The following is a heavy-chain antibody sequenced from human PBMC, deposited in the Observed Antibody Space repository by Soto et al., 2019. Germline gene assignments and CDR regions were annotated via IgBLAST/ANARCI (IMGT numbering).Heavy chain of an antibody. CDR1: GGSISGSY. J-gene: IGHJ4*02. D-gene: IGHD6-19*01. CDR3: ARAQMGYSSGRYFDY. Sequence: SETLSLTCTVSGGSISGSYWSWIRQTPGKVLEWIGYIHYSGSTNYNPSLKSRVTMSVDSAKNQFSLELSSVTAADTAVYYCARAQMGYSSGRYFDYWGQGTLVTVSS. V-gene: IGHV4-59*12. CDR2: IHYSGST.